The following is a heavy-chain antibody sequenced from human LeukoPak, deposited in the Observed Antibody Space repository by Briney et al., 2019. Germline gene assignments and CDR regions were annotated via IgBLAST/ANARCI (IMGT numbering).Heavy chain of an antibody. CDR3: AKMQGYFDY. Sequence: GGSLRLSCAASGFSFSTNGMSWVRQAPGKGLEWVSAISGSGTTYYADSVKGRFTISRDNSKYTVSLQMNSLRAEDTAVYTCAKMQGYFDYWGQGTLVAVSS. V-gene: IGHV3-23*01. CDR2: ISGSGTT. J-gene: IGHJ4*02. CDR1: GFSFSTNG.